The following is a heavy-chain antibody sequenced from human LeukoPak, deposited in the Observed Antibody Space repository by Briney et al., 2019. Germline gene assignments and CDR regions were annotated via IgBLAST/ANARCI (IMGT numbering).Heavy chain of an antibody. D-gene: IGHD6-19*01. Sequence: PSETLSLTCTVSGGSINSGGYYWAWIRQPPGKGLEWIGYIHYSGSTNYNPSLKSQVTISVDTSKNQFSLILSSVTAADTAVYYCARRRSGWHDAFDIWGQGTMVTVSS. CDR1: GGSINSGGYY. J-gene: IGHJ3*02. V-gene: IGHV4-61*08. CDR2: IHYSGST. CDR3: ARRRSGWHDAFDI.